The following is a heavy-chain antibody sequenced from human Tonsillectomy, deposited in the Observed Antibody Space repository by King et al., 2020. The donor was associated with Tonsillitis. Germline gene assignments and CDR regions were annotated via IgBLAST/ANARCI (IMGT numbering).Heavy chain of an antibody. CDR3: SKRLGSTFYYYMDV. V-gene: IGHV3-23*04. D-gene: IGHD2-2*01. CDR2: ISVSVGST. Sequence: VQLVESGGGLVQPGGSLRLSCAASGFTFSSYAMSWVRQAPGKGLEWGSAISVSVGSTSYADSVKGRFTISRDNSKNTLYLQMNSLRAEDTAGYYCSKRLGSTFYYYMDVWGKGTTVTVSS. J-gene: IGHJ6*03. CDR1: GFTFSSYA.